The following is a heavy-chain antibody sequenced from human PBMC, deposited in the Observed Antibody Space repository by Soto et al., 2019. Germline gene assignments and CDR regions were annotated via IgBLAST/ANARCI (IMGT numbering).Heavy chain of an antibody. CDR2: IDPSDSDT. D-gene: IGHD2-21*01. J-gene: IGHJ4*02. V-gene: IGHV5-10-1*03. CDR1: GYRFTAYW. Sequence: QLVQSGAEGRNPGDSLRISCKGSGYRFTAYWINWVRQMPGRGLEWMGRIDPSDSDTKYSPSFEGHVSFTADKSITTAYLQWSILRSSDTAMYFCATSPHCGGDCYDLDSWGQGTLVTVSS. CDR3: ATSPHCGGDCYDLDS.